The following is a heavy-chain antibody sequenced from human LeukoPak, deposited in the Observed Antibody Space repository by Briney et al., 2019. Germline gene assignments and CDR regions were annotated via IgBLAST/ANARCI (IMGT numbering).Heavy chain of an antibody. Sequence: PSETLSLTCTVSGGSISSSSYYWGWIRQPPGKGLEWIGSVYYGGSTYYNPSLKSRATISVDTSKNQISLKLTSVTAADTAVYYCARSGSSGYYYWGQGTLVTVSS. CDR2: VYYGGST. CDR3: ARSGSSGYYY. CDR1: GGSISSSSYY. V-gene: IGHV4-39*07. J-gene: IGHJ4*02. D-gene: IGHD3-22*01.